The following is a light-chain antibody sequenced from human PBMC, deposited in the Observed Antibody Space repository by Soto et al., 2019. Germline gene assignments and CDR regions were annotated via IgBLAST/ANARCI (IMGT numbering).Light chain of an antibody. CDR2: AAS. V-gene: IGKV1-39*01. CDR1: QSISSS. Sequence: DIQMTQSPSSLSASVGDRVTITCRASQSISSSLNWYQQKPGKAPKLLIYAASSLQSGVPSRFSGIGSGTDFTLTISSLQPEDFATYCCQQSSSLPRTFGQGNKVEIK. J-gene: IGKJ1*01. CDR3: QQSSSLPRT.